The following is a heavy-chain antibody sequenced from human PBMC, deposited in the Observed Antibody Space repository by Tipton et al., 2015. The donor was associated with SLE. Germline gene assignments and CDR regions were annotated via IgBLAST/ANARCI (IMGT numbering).Heavy chain of an antibody. Sequence: TLSLTCTFSGGSISSSNYYWGWIRQPPGKGLGWIGSVYYSGSTYYSPSLKSRVTISLDPSNSQVSLKLTSVTAADTAVYYCARGDKMSSAFYDYWGQGTLVTVSS. CDR3: ARGDKMSSAFYDY. CDR2: VYYSGST. CDR1: GGSISSSNYY. D-gene: IGHD6-6*01. V-gene: IGHV4-39*07. J-gene: IGHJ4*02.